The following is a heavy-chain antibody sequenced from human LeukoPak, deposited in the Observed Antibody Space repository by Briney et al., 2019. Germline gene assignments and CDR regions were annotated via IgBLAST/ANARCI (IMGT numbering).Heavy chain of an antibody. CDR1: DDSFSSANYY. J-gene: IGHJ4*02. D-gene: IGHD1-20*01. CDR2: VYYDGST. CDR3: VRGLTGYSYFFDY. Sequence: SQTLSLTCTVSDDSFSSANYYWTWVRQPPGKGLEWIGYVYYDGSTYYHPSLQSRLAISVDTSKDQFSLNLTSVTAADTAVYYCVRGLTGYSYFFDYWGQGALVTVSS. V-gene: IGHV4-30-4*08.